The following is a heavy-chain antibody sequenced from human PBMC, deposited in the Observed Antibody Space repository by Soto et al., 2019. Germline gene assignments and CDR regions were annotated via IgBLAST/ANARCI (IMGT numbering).Heavy chain of an antibody. J-gene: IGHJ4*02. CDR2: IIAIHGTT. CDR3: ARGWGLVS. CDR1: GGSLTSYP. D-gene: IGHD3-16*01. Sequence: QMEQSGAEVRKPGSSVKVSCKPSGGSLTSYPMAWVRQAPGQGFEWMGGIIAIHGTTESAQKFQGRVTITADESTNRATLELTVLTSEDTAVYYCARGWGLVSWGQGTLVTVSS. V-gene: IGHV1-69*01.